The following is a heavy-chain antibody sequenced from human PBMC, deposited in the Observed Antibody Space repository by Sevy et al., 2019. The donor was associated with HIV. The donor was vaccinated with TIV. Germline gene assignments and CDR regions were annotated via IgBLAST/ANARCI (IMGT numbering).Heavy chain of an antibody. J-gene: IGHJ4*02. Sequence: SETLSLTCAVSGAAVSGYFWSWVRQPPGKGLEWLGYIYDGGTTNYNPSLDSRLTISGDTSKNQFSLKLSSVTAADTAVYYCARGLQLWLGHFDYWGQGTLVTVSS. V-gene: IGHV4-59*02. CDR1: GAAVSGYF. CDR3: ARGLQLWLGHFDY. CDR2: IYDGGTT. D-gene: IGHD5-18*01.